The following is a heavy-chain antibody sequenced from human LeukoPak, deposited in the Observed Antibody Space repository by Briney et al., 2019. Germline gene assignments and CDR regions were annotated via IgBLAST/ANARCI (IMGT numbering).Heavy chain of an antibody. CDR1: GYSFTSYW. CDR2: IYPGDSDT. Sequence: GESLKISCKGSGYSFTSYWIGWVRQMPGKGLEWMGIIYPGDSDTRYSPSFQGQVTISADKSISTAYLQWSSLKASDTAMYYCARRRHDPGYYYYYMDVWGKGTTVTVSS. D-gene: IGHD3-16*01. J-gene: IGHJ6*03. V-gene: IGHV5-51*01. CDR3: ARRRHDPGYYYYYMDV.